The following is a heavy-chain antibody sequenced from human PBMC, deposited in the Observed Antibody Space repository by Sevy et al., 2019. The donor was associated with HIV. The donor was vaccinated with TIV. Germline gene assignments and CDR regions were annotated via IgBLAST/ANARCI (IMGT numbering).Heavy chain of an antibody. V-gene: IGHV3-15*01. CDR1: GFSFTNAW. CDR2: IKSKTDGGTR. Sequence: GWSLRLSCAASGFSFTNAWMSWVRQAPGKGLEWVGRIKSKTDGGTRDFAAPVKGRFAISRDDSKSTFYLQMDSLKTEDTGVYYCTAGVGTSDCDYWGQGILVTVSS. CDR3: TAGVGTSDCDY. J-gene: IGHJ4*02. D-gene: IGHD1-26*01.